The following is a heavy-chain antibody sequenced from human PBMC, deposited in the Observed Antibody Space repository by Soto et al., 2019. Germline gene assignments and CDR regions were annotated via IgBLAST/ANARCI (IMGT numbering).Heavy chain of an antibody. CDR3: ARFGGYFGSFDY. V-gene: IGHV1-46*01. D-gene: IGHD6-13*01. J-gene: IGHJ4*02. CDR2: INPSGGST. Sequence: GASGKVSCKASGYTFTSYYMHCVRQAPGQGLEWMGIINPSGGSTSYAQKFQGRVTMTRDTSTSTVYMELSSLRSEDTAVYYCARFGGYFGSFDYWGQGTLVTVSS. CDR1: GYTFTSYY.